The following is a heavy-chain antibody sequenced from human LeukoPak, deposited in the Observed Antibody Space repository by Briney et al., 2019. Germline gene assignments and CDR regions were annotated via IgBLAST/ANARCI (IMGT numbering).Heavy chain of an antibody. Sequence: SETLSLTRTVSGGSISSSSYYWGWIRHPPGKGLEWIGEINHSGSTNYNPSLKSRVTISVDTSKNHFSLKLISVTAAHTAVYYCARATRAATGRPFDYWGQGTLVTVSS. CDR3: ARATRAATGRPFDY. CDR1: GGSISSSSYY. CDR2: INHSGST. D-gene: IGHD6-13*01. J-gene: IGHJ4*02. V-gene: IGHV4-39*07.